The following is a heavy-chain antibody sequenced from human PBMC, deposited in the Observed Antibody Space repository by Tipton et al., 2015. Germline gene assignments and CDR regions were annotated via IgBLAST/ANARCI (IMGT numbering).Heavy chain of an antibody. CDR1: GFSFSDYG. CDR2: IRFDGSNT. D-gene: IGHD4-17*01. J-gene: IGHJ3*01. Sequence: SLRLSCAASGFSFSDYGMHWVRQAPGKGLEWVAFIRFDGSNTYYADSVKGRFTISRDNSKNALYLQMNSLRDEDTAVFYCASLRTTVTSYDAFDLWGPGTMVTVSS. CDR3: ASLRTTVTSYDAFDL. V-gene: IGHV3-30*02.